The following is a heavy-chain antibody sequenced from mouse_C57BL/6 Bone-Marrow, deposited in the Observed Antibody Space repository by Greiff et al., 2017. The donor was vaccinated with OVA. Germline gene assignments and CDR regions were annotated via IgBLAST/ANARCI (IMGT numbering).Heavy chain of an antibody. Sequence: EVQLVESGGGLVKPGGSLKLSCAASGFTFSDYGMHWVRQAPEKGLEWVAYISSGSSTIYYADTVKGRFTISRDNAKNTLFLQMTILSSEDTAMYYCARPYGSYYFDYWGQGTTLTVSS. CDR1: GFTFSDYG. CDR2: ISSGSSTI. V-gene: IGHV5-17*01. CDR3: ARPYGSYYFDY. D-gene: IGHD1-1*01. J-gene: IGHJ2*01.